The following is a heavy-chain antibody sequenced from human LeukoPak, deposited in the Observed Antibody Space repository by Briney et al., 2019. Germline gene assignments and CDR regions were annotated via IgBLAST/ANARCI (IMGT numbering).Heavy chain of an antibody. CDR1: GFTFSSYW. CDR2: IKQDGSEK. CDR3: ARGRGGYSYGYGPYYYYYMDV. J-gene: IGHJ6*03. D-gene: IGHD5-18*01. Sequence: PGGSLRLSCAASGFTFSSYWMSWVRQAPGKGLEWVANIKQDGSEKYYVDSVKGRFTISRDNAKNSLYLQMNNLRAEDTAVYYCARGRGGYSYGYGPYYYYYMDVWGKGTTVTVSS. V-gene: IGHV3-7*01.